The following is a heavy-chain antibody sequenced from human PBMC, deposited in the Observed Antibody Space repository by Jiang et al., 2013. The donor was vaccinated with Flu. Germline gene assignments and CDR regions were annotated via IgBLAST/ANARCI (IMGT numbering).Heavy chain of an antibody. CDR2: IFYSGNT. CDR1: GGSISSSTYY. J-gene: IGHJ4*02. CDR3: ARRPNYVWGSQQYYFDY. V-gene: IGHV4-39*01. Sequence: GPGLVKPSETLSLTCTVSGGSISSSTYYWGWIRQPPGKGLEWIGSIFYSGNTYYNPSLKSRVTISVDTSRNQLSLKLSSVTAADTAVYYCARRPNYVWGSQQYYFDYWGQGTLVTVSS. D-gene: IGHD3-16*01.